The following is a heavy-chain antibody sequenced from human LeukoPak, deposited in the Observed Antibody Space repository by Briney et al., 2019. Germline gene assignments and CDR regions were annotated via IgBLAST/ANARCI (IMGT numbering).Heavy chain of an antibody. CDR3: ARAPVVRHVDY. D-gene: IGHD2-15*01. J-gene: IGHJ4*02. Sequence: SETLSLTCAVYGGSFSGYYWSWIRQPPGKGLEWIGEINHSRSTNYNPSLKSRVTISVDTSKNQFSLKLSSVTAADTAVYYCARAPVVRHVDYWGQGTLVTVSS. CDR2: INHSRST. V-gene: IGHV4-34*01. CDR1: GGSFSGYY.